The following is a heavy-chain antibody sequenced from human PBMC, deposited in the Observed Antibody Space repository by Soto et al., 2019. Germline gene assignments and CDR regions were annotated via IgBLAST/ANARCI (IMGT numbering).Heavy chain of an antibody. Sequence: PGVSLTNFRKVSGYRFTSYWIGCVRQMPGKGLEWMGIIYPGDSDTRYSPSFQGQVTISADKSISTAYLQWSSLKASDTAMYYCASCRRGAFDIWGQGTIVTVSS. V-gene: IGHV5-51*01. J-gene: IGHJ3*02. CDR1: GYRFTSYW. CDR3: ASCRRGAFDI. CDR2: IYPGDSDT.